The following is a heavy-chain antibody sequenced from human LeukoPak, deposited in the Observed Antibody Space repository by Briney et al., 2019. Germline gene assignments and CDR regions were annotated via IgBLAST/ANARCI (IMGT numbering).Heavy chain of an antibody. CDR2: ITPFNGNR. CDR3: ARDDCSGGTCSVAFDL. Sequence: ASVKVSCKASGYTFKNYGISWVRLAPGVGLEWLGWITPFNGNRIYAWKFQDRVTMNTDTSTNTADLELRGLTSDDTAIYYCARDDCSGGTCSVAFDLWGQGTHVTVSS. CDR1: GYTFKNYG. J-gene: IGHJ4*02. V-gene: IGHV1-18*01. D-gene: IGHD2-15*01.